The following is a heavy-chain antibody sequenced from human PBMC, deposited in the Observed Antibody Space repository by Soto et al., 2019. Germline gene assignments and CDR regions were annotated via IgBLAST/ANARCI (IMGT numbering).Heavy chain of an antibody. V-gene: IGHV2-5*01. CDR2: IYWNDDK. J-gene: IGHJ4*02. Sequence: SGPTLVNPTQTLTLTCTFSGFSLSTSGVGVGWIRQPPGKALEWLALIYWNDDKRYSPSLKSRLTITKDTSKNQVVLTMTNMDPVDTATYYCAHPRRDSSSSYDWYYFDYWGQGTLVTVSS. CDR3: AHPRRDSSSSYDWYYFDY. CDR1: GFSLSTSGVG. D-gene: IGHD6-13*01.